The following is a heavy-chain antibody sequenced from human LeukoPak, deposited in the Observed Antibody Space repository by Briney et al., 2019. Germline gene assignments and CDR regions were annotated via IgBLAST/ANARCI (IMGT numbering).Heavy chain of an antibody. CDR3: ARDTAQNELDY. CDR1: GGTLSSYA. J-gene: IGHJ4*02. V-gene: IGHV1-69*13. D-gene: IGHD1-1*01. CDR2: IIPIFGTA. Sequence: GASVKVSCKASGGTLSSYAISWVRQAPGQGLEWMGGIIPIFGTANYAQKFQGRVTITADESTSTAYMELSSLRSEDTAVYYCARDTAQNELDYWGQGTLVTVSS.